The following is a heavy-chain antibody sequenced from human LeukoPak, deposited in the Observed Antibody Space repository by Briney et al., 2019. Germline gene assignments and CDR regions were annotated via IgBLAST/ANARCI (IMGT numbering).Heavy chain of an antibody. V-gene: IGHV3-23*01. J-gene: IGHJ3*02. CDR1: GFTFSSYA. CDR3: AKDPRQQWLVGSDAFDI. CDR2: ISGSGGST. D-gene: IGHD6-19*01. Sequence: PGGSLRLSCAASGFTFSSYAMSWVRQAPGKGLEWVSAISGSGGSTYYANSVKGRFTISRDNSKNTLYLQMDSLRAEDTAVYYCAKDPRQQWLVGSDAFDIWGQGTMVTVSS.